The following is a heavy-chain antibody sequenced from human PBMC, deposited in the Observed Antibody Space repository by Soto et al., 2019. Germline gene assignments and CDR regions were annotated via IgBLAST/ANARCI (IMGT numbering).Heavy chain of an antibody. CDR3: AGSAGFYGSGSYYNY. V-gene: IGHV1-2*04. D-gene: IGHD3-10*01. Sequence: ASVKVSCKASGYTFTGYYMHWVRQAPGQGLEWMGWINPNSVGTNYAQKFQGWVTMTRDTSIGTAYMELSRLRSDDTAEYYCAGSAGFYGSGSYYNYWGQGTLVTVSS. J-gene: IGHJ4*02. CDR1: GYTFTGYY. CDR2: INPNSVGT.